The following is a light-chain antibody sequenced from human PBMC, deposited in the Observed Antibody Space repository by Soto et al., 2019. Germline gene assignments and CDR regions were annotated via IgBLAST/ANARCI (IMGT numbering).Light chain of an antibody. CDR1: TSDDY. CDR3: TSYTSSNSWV. V-gene: IGLV2-14*03. Sequence: QAVVTQPASVSGSPGQSITISCTGTTSDDYVSWYQQPPGKAPKLLIYEVVNRPSEVSDRFSGSKSDNTASLTISGLQTEDEAQYYCTSYTSSNSWVFGTGTKVTVL. CDR2: EVV. J-gene: IGLJ1*01.